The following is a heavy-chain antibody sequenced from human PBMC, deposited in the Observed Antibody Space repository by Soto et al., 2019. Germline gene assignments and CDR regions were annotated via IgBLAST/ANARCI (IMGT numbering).Heavy chain of an antibody. V-gene: IGHV4-30-4*01. CDR3: ARGGSWWGMATIQISFDY. CDR2: IYYSGST. Sequence: PSETLSLTCTVSGGSISSGDYYWSWIRQPPGKGLEWIGYIYYSGSTYYNPSLKSRVTISVDTSKNQFSLKLSSVTAADTAVYYCARGGSWWGMATIQISFDYWGQGTLVTVSS. J-gene: IGHJ4*02. CDR1: GGSISSGDYY. D-gene: IGHD5-12*01.